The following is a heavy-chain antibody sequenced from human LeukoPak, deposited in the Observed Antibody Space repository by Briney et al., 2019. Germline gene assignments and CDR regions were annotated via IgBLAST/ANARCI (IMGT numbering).Heavy chain of an antibody. V-gene: IGHV4-38-2*01. CDR1: GYSISRGYY. Sequence: SETLSLTCAVSGYSISRGYYWGWIGQPPGKGLEWIGSIYHSGSTYYNPSLKSRVTISVDTSKNQFSLKLSSVTAADTAVYYCARQTGQYYYDSSGYYYPWGQGTLVTVSS. J-gene: IGHJ5*02. CDR2: IYHSGST. CDR3: ARQTGQYYYDSSGYYYP. D-gene: IGHD3-22*01.